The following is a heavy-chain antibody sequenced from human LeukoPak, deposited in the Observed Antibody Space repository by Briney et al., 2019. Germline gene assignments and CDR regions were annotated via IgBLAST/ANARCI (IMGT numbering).Heavy chain of an antibody. D-gene: IGHD3-10*01. CDR1: GFTFSDYT. CDR3: AAGTPRGY. V-gene: IGHV3-48*01. CDR2: ISSSSNAI. Sequence: RGSLRLSCAASGFTFSDYTMNWVRQAPGKGLEWVSYISSSSNAIYYADSVKGRFTISRDNAKNSLYLQMNSLRADDTAVYYCAAGTPRGYWGQGTLVTVSS. J-gene: IGHJ4*02.